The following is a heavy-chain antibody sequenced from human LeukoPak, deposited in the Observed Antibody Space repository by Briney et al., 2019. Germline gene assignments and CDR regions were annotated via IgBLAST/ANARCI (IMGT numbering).Heavy chain of an antibody. CDR1: GFTFSSYA. J-gene: IGHJ3*02. CDR2: ISGSGGST. CDR3: ARPRGYSYGYYAFDI. V-gene: IGHV3-23*01. Sequence: GASLRLSCAASGFTFSSYAMSWVRQAPGKGLEWVSAISGSGGSTYYADSVKGRFTISRDNSKNTLYLQMNSLRAEDTAVYYCARPRGYSYGYYAFDIWGQGTMVTVSS. D-gene: IGHD5-18*01.